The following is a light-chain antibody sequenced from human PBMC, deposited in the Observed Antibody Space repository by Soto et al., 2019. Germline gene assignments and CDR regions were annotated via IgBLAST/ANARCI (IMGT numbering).Light chain of an antibody. J-gene: IGLJ3*02. CDR1: NSNIGAGYE. V-gene: IGLV1-40*01. Sequence: QSALTQPPSVSGAPGQRVTISCTGSNSNIGAGYEVHWYQQVPGTAPKLLVSGHNNRPSGVPDRFFGSKSGTSASLTIIGLQAEDEADYYCQSFDSSVSGSGVFGGGTKLTVL. CDR3: QSFDSSVSGSGV. CDR2: GHN.